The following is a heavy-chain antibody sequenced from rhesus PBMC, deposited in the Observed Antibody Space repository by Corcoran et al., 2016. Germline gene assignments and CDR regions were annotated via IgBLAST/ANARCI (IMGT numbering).Heavy chain of an antibody. D-gene: IGHD5-42*01. J-gene: IGHJ2*01. CDR2: IYGSGGSN. V-gene: IGHV4S14*01. CDR1: GSFICSGYY. Sequence: QVQLQESCPGLVKPSETLSLTGAALGSFICSGYYSGRIRQPTRNGLGWIGGIYGSGGSNYLNPSLKSRVTLSVDTSKNQFSLKLSSVTAADTAVYYCARVGSSWSEWDTVGTEWYFDLWGPGTPITISS. CDR3: ARVGSSWSEWDTVGTEWYFDL.